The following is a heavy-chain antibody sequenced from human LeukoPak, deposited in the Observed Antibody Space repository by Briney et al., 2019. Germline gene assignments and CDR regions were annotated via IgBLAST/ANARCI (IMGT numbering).Heavy chain of an antibody. Sequence: KPSETLSLTCTVSGGSISSSSYYWGWIRQPPGKGLEWIGYIYYSGSTNYNPSLKSRVTISVHTSKNQFSLTLSSVTAADTAVYYCAREWALKRTVTAAGTTDYFDYWGQGTLVTVSS. V-gene: IGHV4-61*01. J-gene: IGHJ4*02. D-gene: IGHD4-17*01. CDR3: AREWALKRTVTAAGTTDYFDY. CDR2: IYYSGST. CDR1: GGSISSSSYY.